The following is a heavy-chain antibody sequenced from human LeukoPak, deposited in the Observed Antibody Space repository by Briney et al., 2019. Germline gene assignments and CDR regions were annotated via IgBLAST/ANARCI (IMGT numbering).Heavy chain of an antibody. Sequence: SETLSLTCTVSGVSISSYYWSWIRQPPGKGLEWIGYIHNSGITNYNPSLKSRVTISVDTSKNQFSLKLSSVTAADTAVYYCARRTYKQWLANANWFDPWGQGTLVTVSS. D-gene: IGHD6-19*01. J-gene: IGHJ5*02. CDR3: ARRTYKQWLANANWFDP. CDR1: GVSISSYY. V-gene: IGHV4-59*08. CDR2: IHNSGIT.